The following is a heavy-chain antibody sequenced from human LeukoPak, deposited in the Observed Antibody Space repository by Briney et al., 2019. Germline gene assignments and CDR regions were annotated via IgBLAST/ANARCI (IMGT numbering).Heavy chain of an antibody. CDR1: GYTFTSYY. J-gene: IGHJ5*02. Sequence: GASVKVSCKASGYTFTSYYMHWVRQAPGQGLEWMGGIIPIFGTANYAQKFQGRVTITTDESTRTAYMELSSLRSEDTAVYYCARGYCSSTSCYSMDHWFDPWGQGTLVTVSS. D-gene: IGHD2-2*02. CDR3: ARGYCSSTSCYSMDHWFDP. V-gene: IGHV1-69*05. CDR2: IIPIFGTA.